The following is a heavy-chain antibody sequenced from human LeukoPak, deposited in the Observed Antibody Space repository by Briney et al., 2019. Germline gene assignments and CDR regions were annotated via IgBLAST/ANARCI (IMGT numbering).Heavy chain of an antibody. J-gene: IGHJ4*02. D-gene: IGHD3-9*01. Sequence: SETLSLTCTVSGGSISSYYWSWIRQPAGKGLEWIGRIYTSGSTNYNPSLKSRVTMSVDTSKNEFSLKLSSVTAADTAVYYCARDGVGYYDILTGYYGYYFDYWGQGTLVTVSS. CDR2: IYTSGST. CDR1: GGSISSYY. V-gene: IGHV4-4*07. CDR3: ARDGVGYYDILTGYYGYYFDY.